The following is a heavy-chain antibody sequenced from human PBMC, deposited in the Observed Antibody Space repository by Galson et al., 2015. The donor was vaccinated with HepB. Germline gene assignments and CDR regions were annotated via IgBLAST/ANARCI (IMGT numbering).Heavy chain of an antibody. CDR2: ISYDGSNK. CDR3: ARDTLRDYGMDV. J-gene: IGHJ6*02. V-gene: IGHV3-30*04. CDR1: GFTFSSYA. Sequence: SLRLSCAASGFTFSSYAMHWVRQAPGKGLEWVAVISYDGSNKYYADSVKGRFTISRDNSKYTLYLQMNSLRAEDTAVYYCARDTLRDYGMDVWGQGTTVTVSS.